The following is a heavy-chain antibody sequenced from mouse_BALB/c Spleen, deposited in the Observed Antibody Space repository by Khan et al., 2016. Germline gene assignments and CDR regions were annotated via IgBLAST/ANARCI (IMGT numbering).Heavy chain of an antibody. CDR1: GYTFTNYG. Sequence: QIQLVQSGPELKKPGETVKISCKASGYTFTNYGMNWVKHAPGKGLKWLGWINTYTGEPTYADDFKGRFAFSLETSASTAYLQINNLKNEDMATYFCSREGWLDSMDYWGQGTSVTVSS. J-gene: IGHJ4*01. D-gene: IGHD2-3*01. CDR3: SREGWLDSMDY. V-gene: IGHV9-1*02. CDR2: INTYTGEP.